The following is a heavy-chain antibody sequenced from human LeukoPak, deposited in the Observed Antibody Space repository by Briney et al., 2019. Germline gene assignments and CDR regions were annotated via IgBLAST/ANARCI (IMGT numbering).Heavy chain of an antibody. CDR1: GFTFSSYA. J-gene: IGHJ6*02. D-gene: IGHD2-2*01. Sequence: GGSLRLSCAASGFTFSSYAMSWVRQAPGKGLEWVSAISGSGGSTYYADSVKGRSTISRDNSKNTLYLQMNSLRAEDTAVYYCANLEGAVPAALYYYYGMDVWGQGTTVTVSS. CDR2: ISGSGGST. V-gene: IGHV3-23*01. CDR3: ANLEGAVPAALYYYYGMDV.